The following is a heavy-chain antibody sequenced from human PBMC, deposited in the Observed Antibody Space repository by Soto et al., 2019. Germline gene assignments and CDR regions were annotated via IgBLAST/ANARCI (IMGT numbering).Heavy chain of an antibody. D-gene: IGHD7-27*01. CDR3: ARDPGAGENAFDI. V-gene: IGHV3-33*08. CDR1: GFTFSSYG. Sequence: GGSLRLSCAASGFTFSSYGMHWVRQAPGKGLEWVAVIWYDGSNKYYADSVKGRFTISRDNSKNTLYLQMNSLRAEDQAVYYCARDPGAGENAFDIWGQGTMVTVSS. CDR2: IWYDGSNK. J-gene: IGHJ3*02.